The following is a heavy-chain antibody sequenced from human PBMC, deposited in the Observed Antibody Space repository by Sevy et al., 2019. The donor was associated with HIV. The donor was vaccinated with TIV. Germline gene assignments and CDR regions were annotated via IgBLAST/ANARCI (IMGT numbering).Heavy chain of an antibody. D-gene: IGHD5-12*01. CDR3: VRDKSGYFLFDH. V-gene: IGHV3-30-3*01. J-gene: IGHJ4*02. CDR1: GFTFGSYV. CDR2: ISQRDDGSKK. Sequence: GGSLRLSCAASGFTFGSYVLHWVRQAPGKGLEWVALISQRDDGSKKYFADSVKGRFIISRDNTKKTLYVQIDSLKLDDTAVYYCVRDKSGYFLFDHWGQGTLVTVSS.